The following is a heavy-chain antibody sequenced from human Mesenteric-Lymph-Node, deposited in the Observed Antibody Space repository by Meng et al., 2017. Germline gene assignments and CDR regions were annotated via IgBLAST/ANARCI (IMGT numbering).Heavy chain of an antibody. CDR3: ARDHYSGWYGPYYYYYGMDV. V-gene: IGHV3-7*01. Sequence: GESLKISCAASGFTFSGSAMHWVRQAPGKGLEWVANIKQDGSEKYYVDSVKGRFTISRDNAKNSLYLQMNSLRAEDTAVYYCARDHYSGWYGPYYYYYGMDVWGQGTTVTVSS. J-gene: IGHJ6*02. CDR2: IKQDGSEK. CDR1: GFTFSGSA. D-gene: IGHD6-19*01.